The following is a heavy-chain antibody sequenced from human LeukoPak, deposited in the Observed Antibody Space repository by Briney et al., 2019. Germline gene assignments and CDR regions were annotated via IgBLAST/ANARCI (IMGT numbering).Heavy chain of an antibody. CDR3: AKSLTMAAAGHYYYYGLDV. Sequence: GGSLRLSCAASGFTFSSHEMNWVRQAPGKGLEWVSAISASGFSSYYADSVKGRFTISRDNSKNTLYLQMNSLRAEDTAVYYCAKSLTMAAAGHYYYYGLDVWGQGTTVTVSS. J-gene: IGHJ6*02. D-gene: IGHD6-13*01. CDR2: ISASGFSS. CDR1: GFTFSSHE. V-gene: IGHV3-23*01.